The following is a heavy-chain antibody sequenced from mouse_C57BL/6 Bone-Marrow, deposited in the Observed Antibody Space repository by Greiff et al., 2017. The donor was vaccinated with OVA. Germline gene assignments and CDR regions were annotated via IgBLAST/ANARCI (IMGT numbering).Heavy chain of an antibody. CDR3: ARSYDYDYWYFDV. CDR1: GYTFTSHW. J-gene: IGHJ1*03. V-gene: IGHV1-56*01. Sequence: VKLMESGPELVRPGASVKISCKAPGYTFTSHWMQWVRQRPGQGLEWIGEIFPGRGSTYYNEKFKGKATLTVDKSYSTAYMQLSSLTSEDSDVYFCARSYDYDYWYFDVWGTGTTVTVSS. D-gene: IGHD2-4*01. CDR2: IFPGRGST.